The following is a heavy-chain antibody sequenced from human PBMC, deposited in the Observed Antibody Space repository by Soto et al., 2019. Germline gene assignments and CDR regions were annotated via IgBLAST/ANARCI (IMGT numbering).Heavy chain of an antibody. Sequence: QVQLVQSGAEVKKPGSSVKVSCKTSGGTFSNDIITWVRQAPGQGLEWMGRIIPLLGIANYAQNFKGRVTITADKSTGTAYMEVNSLRSEDTAVYYCARDSPIGSTFSGYDAIDYWGQGTLVTVSS. J-gene: IGHJ4*02. CDR2: IIPLLGIA. D-gene: IGHD5-12*01. CDR1: GGTFSNDI. CDR3: ARDSPIGSTFSGYDAIDY. V-gene: IGHV1-69*08.